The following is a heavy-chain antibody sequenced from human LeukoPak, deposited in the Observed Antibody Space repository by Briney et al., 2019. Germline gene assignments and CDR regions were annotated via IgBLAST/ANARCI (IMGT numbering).Heavy chain of an antibody. CDR1: GFTFSSYA. CDR3: AKEGYYYGSGSYYSPAAGFDY. CDR2: ISGSGGST. Sequence: GGSLRLSCAASGFTFSSYAMSWVRQAPGKGLEWVSAISGSGGSTYYADSVKGRFTISRDNSKNTLYLQMNSLRAEDTAVHYCAKEGYYYGSGSYYSPAAGFDYWGQGTLVTVSS. J-gene: IGHJ4*02. D-gene: IGHD3-10*01. V-gene: IGHV3-23*01.